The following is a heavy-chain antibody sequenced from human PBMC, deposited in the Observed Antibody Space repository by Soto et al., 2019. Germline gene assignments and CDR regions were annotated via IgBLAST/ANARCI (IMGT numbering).Heavy chain of an antibody. V-gene: IGHV3-48*01. CDR3: AREGSRGWNGLNWFDP. J-gene: IGHJ5*02. D-gene: IGHD6-19*01. Sequence: EVQLVESGGGLVQPGGSLRLSCAASGFTFSSYSMNWVRQAPGKGLEWVSYISSSSSTIYYADSVKGRFTISRDNAKNSPYLQMNSLRAEDTAVYYCAREGSRGWNGLNWFDPWGQGTLVTVSS. CDR1: GFTFSSYS. CDR2: ISSSSSTI.